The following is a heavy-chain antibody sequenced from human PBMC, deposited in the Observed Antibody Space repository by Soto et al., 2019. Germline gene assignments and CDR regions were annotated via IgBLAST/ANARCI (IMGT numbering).Heavy chain of an antibody. CDR1: GFTFSSYD. Sequence: EVPLVESGGGLVQPGGSLRLSCAASGFTFSSYDVHWVRQAPGKGLEFVSGVSSNGGTTYYANSVKGRFTISRDNSKNTLYLQMGSLRAEDMAIYYCARVQSCSSTTCYAAFDIWGHGTMVTVSS. D-gene: IGHD2-2*01. V-gene: IGHV3-64*01. CDR2: VSSNGGTT. J-gene: IGHJ3*02. CDR3: ARVQSCSSTTCYAAFDI.